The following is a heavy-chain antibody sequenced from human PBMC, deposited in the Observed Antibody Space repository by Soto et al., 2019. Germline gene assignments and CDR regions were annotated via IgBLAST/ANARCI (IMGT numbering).Heavy chain of an antibody. D-gene: IGHD6-19*01. J-gene: IGHJ5*02. V-gene: IGHV4-30-4*01. CDR1: GGSISSGDYY. CDR3: ARERPDGCRLDP. CDR2: IYYSGST. Sequence: QVQLQESGPGLVKPSQTLSLTCTVSGGSISSGDYYWSWIRQPPGKGLEWIGYIYYSGSTYYNPPLKSRVTISVDTSKNQSSLRLSSVTAADTAVYYCARERPDGCRLDPWGQGTLVTVSS.